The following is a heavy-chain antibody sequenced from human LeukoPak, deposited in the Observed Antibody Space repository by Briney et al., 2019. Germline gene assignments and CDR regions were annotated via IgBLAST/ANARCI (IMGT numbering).Heavy chain of an antibody. V-gene: IGHV4-34*01. D-gene: IGHD6-13*01. CDR3: ARLRAVTRSSSWLQVRRRFDY. J-gene: IGHJ4*02. Sequence: PSETLSLTCAVYGGSFSGYYWSWIRQPPGKGLEWIGEINHSGSTNYNPSLKSRVHLSVDTSKNQFSLKLSSVTAADTAAYYCARLRAVTRSSSWLQVRRRFDYWGQGTLVTVSS. CDR1: GGSFSGYY. CDR2: INHSGST.